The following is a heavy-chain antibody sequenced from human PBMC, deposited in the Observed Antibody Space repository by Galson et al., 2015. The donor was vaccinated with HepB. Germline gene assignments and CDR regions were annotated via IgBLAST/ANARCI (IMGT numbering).Heavy chain of an antibody. CDR2: FGTSGDKT. CDR1: GFALSNYG. J-gene: IGHJ4*02. V-gene: IGHV3-23*01. Sequence: SLRLSCAASGFALSNYGMNWVRQAPGKGLEWVSGFGTSGDKTSYADSVKGRFTIYRDNSRNTLYLQMNSLRAEDTAVYYCAKRLFVPTDCWGQGTLVTVSS. CDR3: AKRLFVPTDC.